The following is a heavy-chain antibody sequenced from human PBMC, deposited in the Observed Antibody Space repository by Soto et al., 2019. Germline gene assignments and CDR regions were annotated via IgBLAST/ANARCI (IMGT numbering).Heavy chain of an antibody. CDR3: AKDIVATEIYYFDY. D-gene: IGHD5-12*01. V-gene: IGHV3-30*18. Sequence: GGSLRLSCAASGFTFSSYGMHWVRQAPGKGLEWVAVISYDGSNKYYADSVKGRFTISRDNSKNTLYLQMNSLRAEDTAVYYCAKDIVATEIYYFDYWGQGTLVTVSS. CDR1: GFTFSSYG. CDR2: ISYDGSNK. J-gene: IGHJ4*02.